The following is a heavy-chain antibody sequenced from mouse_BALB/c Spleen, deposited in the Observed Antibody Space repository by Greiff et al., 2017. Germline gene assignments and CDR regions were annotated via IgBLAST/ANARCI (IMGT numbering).Heavy chain of an antibody. Sequence: LVKPGASVKLSCKASGYSFTGYYMHWVKQSHGKSLEWIGYISCYNGATSYNQKFKGKATFTVDTSSSTAYMQFNSLTSEDSAVYYCARSFDWDYAMDYWGQGTSVTVSS. V-gene: IGHV1S34*01. D-gene: IGHD4-1*01. CDR2: ISCYNGAT. J-gene: IGHJ4*01. CDR3: ARSFDWDYAMDY. CDR1: GYSFTGYY.